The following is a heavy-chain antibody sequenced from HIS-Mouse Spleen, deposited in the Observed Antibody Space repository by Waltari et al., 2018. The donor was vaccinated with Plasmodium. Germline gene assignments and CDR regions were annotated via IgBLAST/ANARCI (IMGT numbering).Heavy chain of an antibody. CDR3: ASSWYWYFDL. J-gene: IGHJ2*01. Sequence: EVQLVESGGGLVQPGVSLRLSCAASGFTFGSYWMSWVRQAQGKGLEWVANIKQDGSEKYYVDSVKGRFTISRDNAKNSLYLQMNSLRAEDTAVYYCASSWYWYFDLWGRGTLVTVSS. D-gene: IGHD6-13*01. V-gene: IGHV3-7*01. CDR1: GFTFGSYW. CDR2: IKQDGSEK.